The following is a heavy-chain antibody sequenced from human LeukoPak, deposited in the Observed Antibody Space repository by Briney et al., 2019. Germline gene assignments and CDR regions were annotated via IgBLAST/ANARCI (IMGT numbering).Heavy chain of an antibody. V-gene: IGHV1-46*01. CDR2: IHPTDGST. Sequence: ASVKVSCKPSGYTFSTYYMHWVRQAPGQGLESLGIIHPTDGSTSYTQKIQGRVTMTRHTASVTVYLGLSSLRSEDTAVYWCARANGGGLGYWGQGTLITVSS. D-gene: IGHD3-10*01. CDR3: ARANGGGLGY. CDR1: GYTFSTYY. J-gene: IGHJ4*02.